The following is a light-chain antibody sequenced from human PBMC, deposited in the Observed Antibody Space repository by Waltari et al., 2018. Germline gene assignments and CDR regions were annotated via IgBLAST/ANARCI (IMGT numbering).Light chain of an antibody. V-gene: IGLV2-14*03. J-gene: IGLJ2*01. CDR2: DVS. CDR1: SSDVGGYNY. CDR3: SSYAGYSAVV. Sequence: QSALTQPASVSGSPGQSITISCTGTSSDVGGYNYVSWYQHHPGKAPKLIIYDVSRWPCGVSNRFSGSKSGNTASLTISGLQAEDDADYYCSSYAGYSAVVFGGGTKVTVL.